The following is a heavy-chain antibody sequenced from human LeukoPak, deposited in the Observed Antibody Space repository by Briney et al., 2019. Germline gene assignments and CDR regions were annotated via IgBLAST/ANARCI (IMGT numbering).Heavy chain of an antibody. J-gene: IGHJ4*02. CDR2: IWNAGTNT. CDR3: AGDTPPGGDYYFDY. V-gene: IGHV3-33*01. Sequence: LPGGSLRLSCAASGFSFSTYGMHWVRQAPGKGLEWVALIWNAGTNTYYADSVKGRFTISRHKSKNTLYLQMNSLRAEDTAVYYCAGDTPPGGDYYFDYWGQGTLVIVSS. CDR1: GFSFSTYG. D-gene: IGHD3-16*01.